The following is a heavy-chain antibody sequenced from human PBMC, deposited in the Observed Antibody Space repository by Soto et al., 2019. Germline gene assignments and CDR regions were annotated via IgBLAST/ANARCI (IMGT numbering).Heavy chain of an antibody. CDR2: IYTDDNI. V-gene: IGHV3-53*01. Sequence: EVQLVESGGGLVQPGGSLRLSCAASGFTVSGNYVTWVRQAPGKGLEWVSVIYTDDNIYYADSVTGRFNISRDNSKNTFYLQMNRLRVEDTAVYYCATELIAKYGMDVWGQGTTVTVSS. CDR1: GFTVSGNY. J-gene: IGHJ6*02. CDR3: ATELIAKYGMDV. D-gene: IGHD2-21*01.